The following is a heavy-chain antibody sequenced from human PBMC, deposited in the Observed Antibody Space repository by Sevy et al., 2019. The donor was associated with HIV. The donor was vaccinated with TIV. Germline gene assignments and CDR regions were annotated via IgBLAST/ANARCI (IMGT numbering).Heavy chain of an antibody. D-gene: IGHD1-26*01. V-gene: IGHV1-46*01. CDR1: GYTFITYY. CDR2: IDPSGST. J-gene: IGHJ6*02. Sequence: ASVKVSCKASGYTFITYYVHWVRQAPGQGLEWMGLIDPSGSTRYAQKFQGRVFMTGDTSTTTVYMELSSLTSEDTAVYYCARDRDLSGSYLEYYYYAMDVWGQGTTVTVSS. CDR3: ARDRDLSGSYLEYYYYAMDV.